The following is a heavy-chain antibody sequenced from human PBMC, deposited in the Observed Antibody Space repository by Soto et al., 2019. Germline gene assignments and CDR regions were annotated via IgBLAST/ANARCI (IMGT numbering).Heavy chain of an antibody. CDR1: CASISTYY. V-gene: IGHV4-59*01. D-gene: IGHD3-9*01. J-gene: IGHJ4*02. CDR3: ARGNYDFLTGYYIEYFDY. Sequence: SETLSLTCTISCASISTYYWSWIRQPPGKGLEWIGYIYYSGSTNYNPSLKSRVTISVDTSKNQFSLKLSSVTAADTAVYYCARGNYDFLTGYYIEYFDYWGQGTLVTVS. CDR2: IYYSGST.